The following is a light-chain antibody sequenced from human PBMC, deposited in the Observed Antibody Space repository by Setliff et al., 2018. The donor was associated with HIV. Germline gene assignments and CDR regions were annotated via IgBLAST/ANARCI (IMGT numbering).Light chain of an antibody. J-gene: IGLJ3*02. V-gene: IGLV4-69*01. Sequence: QPVLTQSPSASASLGASVNLTCTLSSGHSAYAIAWHQQQPEKGPRYLMKVNSDGSHNKGDGIPDRFSGSSPGAERYLTISSLQSDDEADYYCQTWATGIRVFGGGTKVT. CDR2: VNSDGSH. CDR3: QTWATGIRV. CDR1: SGHSAYA.